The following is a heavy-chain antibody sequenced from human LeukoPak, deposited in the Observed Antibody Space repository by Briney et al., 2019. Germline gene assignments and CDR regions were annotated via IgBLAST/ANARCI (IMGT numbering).Heavy chain of an antibody. D-gene: IGHD1-26*01. Sequence: PGGPLRLSCAASGFTFSDYYMLWMRQAPGKGLEWVSYISSSGSTIYYADSVKGRFTISRDNAKNSLYLQMNSLRAEDTAVYYCARVRDSGSYYALPRWGFDIWGQGTMVTASS. V-gene: IGHV3-11*01. J-gene: IGHJ3*02. CDR3: ARVRDSGSYYALPRWGFDI. CDR2: ISSSGSTI. CDR1: GFTFSDYY.